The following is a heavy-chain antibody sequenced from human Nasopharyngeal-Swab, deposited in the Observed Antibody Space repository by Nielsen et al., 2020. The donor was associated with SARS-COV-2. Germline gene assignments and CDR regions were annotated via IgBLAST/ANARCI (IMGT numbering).Heavy chain of an antibody. CDR2: INRDGSTT. J-gene: IGHJ4*02. CDR3: ARRGYGDYRVDY. V-gene: IGHV3-74*01. CDR1: GFTLSGYW. D-gene: IGHD4-17*01. Sequence: GESLKISCAASGFTLSGYWMHWVRQAPGKGLVWVSRINRDGSTTTYADSVKGRFTISRDNAKNTVYLQMNSLKASDTAMYYCARRGYGDYRVDYWGQGTLVTVSS.